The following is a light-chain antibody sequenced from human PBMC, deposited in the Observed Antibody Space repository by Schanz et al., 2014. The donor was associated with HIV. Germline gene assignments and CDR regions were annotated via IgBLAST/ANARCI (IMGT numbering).Light chain of an antibody. J-gene: IGLJ2*01. V-gene: IGLV2-14*03. CDR2: DVS. CDR3: CSYTSSS. CDR1: STDVDYYYY. Sequence: QSVLTQPASVSGSPGQSITISCAGASTDVDYYYYISWYQQHPGGAPKLVIYDVSIRPSGVSSRFSGSKSGNTASLTISGLQAEDEADYYCCSYTSSSIGGGTKLTVL.